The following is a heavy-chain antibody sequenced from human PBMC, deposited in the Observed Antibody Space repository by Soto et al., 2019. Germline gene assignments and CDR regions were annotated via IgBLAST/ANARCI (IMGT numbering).Heavy chain of an antibody. CDR2: MNPNSGNT. J-gene: IGHJ4*02. D-gene: IGHD4-17*01. V-gene: IGHV1-8*01. CDR3: ARRTTAVRKAFDY. CDR1: GYTFTSYD. Sequence: ASVKVSCKASGYTFTSYDINWVRQATGQGLEWMGWMNPNSGNTGYAQKFQGRVTMTRNTSISTAYMELSSLRSEDTAVYYCARRTTAVRKAFDYWGQGTLVTVSS.